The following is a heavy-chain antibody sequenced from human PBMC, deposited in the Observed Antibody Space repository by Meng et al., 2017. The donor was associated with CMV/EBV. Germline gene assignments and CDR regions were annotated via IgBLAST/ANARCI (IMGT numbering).Heavy chain of an antibody. CDR2: IIPIFGTA. V-gene: IGHV1-69*05. Sequence: SVKVSCKASGGTFSSYAISWVRRAPGQGLEWMGGIIPIFGTANYAQKFQGRVTITTDESTSTAYMELSSLRSEDTAVYYCARGGFRNYYDSSGYTKDAFDIWGQGTMVTVSS. CDR1: GGTFSSYA. D-gene: IGHD3-22*01. J-gene: IGHJ3*02. CDR3: ARGGFRNYYDSSGYTKDAFDI.